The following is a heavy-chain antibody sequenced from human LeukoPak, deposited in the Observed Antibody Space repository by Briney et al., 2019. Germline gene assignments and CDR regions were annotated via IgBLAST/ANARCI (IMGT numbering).Heavy chain of an antibody. Sequence: GGSLRLSCAASGFTFSDYYMSWIRQAPGKGLEWVSAISGSGGSTYYADSVKGRFTISRDNSKNTLYLQMNSLRAEDTAVYYCARGDFLRSWYYFDYWGQGTLVTVSS. J-gene: IGHJ4*02. CDR3: ARGDFLRSWYYFDY. CDR2: ISGSGGST. D-gene: IGHD6-13*01. V-gene: IGHV3-23*01. CDR1: GFTFSDYY.